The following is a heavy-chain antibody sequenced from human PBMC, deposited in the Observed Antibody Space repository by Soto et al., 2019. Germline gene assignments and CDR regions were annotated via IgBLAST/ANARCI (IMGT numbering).Heavy chain of an antibody. CDR2: IYYSGST. V-gene: IGHV4-59*02. J-gene: IGHJ4*02. CDR1: VGAVSSYY. CDR3: ASMIEREVFDY. D-gene: IGHD3-22*01. Sequence: SEALSLPCAVSVGAVSSYYWSWIRQPPGKGLEWIGYIYYSGSTNYNPSLKSRVTISVDASKNQFSLKLSSVTAADTAVYYCASMIEREVFDYWGQGTLVTVS.